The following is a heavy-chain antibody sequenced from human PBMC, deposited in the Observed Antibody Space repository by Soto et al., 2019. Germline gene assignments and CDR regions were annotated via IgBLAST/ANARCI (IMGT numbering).Heavy chain of an antibody. CDR2: INSNGGIT. CDR3: ATHQGYYGSGSYCFDY. J-gene: IGHJ4*02. V-gene: IGHV3-64*01. CDR1: GFTFSSYD. D-gene: IGHD3-10*01. Sequence: GGSLRLSCAASGFTFSSYDMHWVRQAPGKGLEYISAINSNGGITYYANSVKGRLTISRDNSKDTVYLQMGSLRADAAVYYCATHQGYYGSGSYCFDYWGLGTQVTVSS.